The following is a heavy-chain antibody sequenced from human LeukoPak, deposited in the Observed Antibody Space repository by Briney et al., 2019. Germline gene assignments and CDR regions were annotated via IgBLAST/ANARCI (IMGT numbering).Heavy chain of an antibody. CDR2: IIPIFGTA. CDR1: GGTFSSYA. J-gene: IGHJ5*02. Sequence: AASVKVSCKASGGTFSSYAISWVRQAPGQGLEWMGRIIPIFGTANYAQKFQGRVTITTDESTSTAYMELSSLRSEDTAVYYCARDYRTRYYDSSQGYNWFDPWGQGTLVTVSS. CDR3: ARDYRTRYYDSSQGYNWFDP. D-gene: IGHD3-22*01. V-gene: IGHV1-69*05.